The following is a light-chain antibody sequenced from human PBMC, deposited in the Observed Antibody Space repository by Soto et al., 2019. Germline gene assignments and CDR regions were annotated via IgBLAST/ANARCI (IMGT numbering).Light chain of an antibody. V-gene: IGKV3-15*01. CDR1: QSVSSN. Sequence: EIVMTQSPVTLSVSPGERATLSCRASQSVSSNLAWYQQNPGQAPRLLIYGASTRATGVPARFSGSGSGTEFTLTISSLQSEDFAVYYCQHYNNGPPWTFGQGTKVEIK. J-gene: IGKJ1*01. CDR2: GAS. CDR3: QHYNNGPPWT.